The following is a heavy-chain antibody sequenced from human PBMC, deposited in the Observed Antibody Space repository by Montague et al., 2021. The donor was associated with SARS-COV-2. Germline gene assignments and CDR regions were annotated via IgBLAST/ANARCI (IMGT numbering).Heavy chain of an antibody. CDR1: GGSFSGYY. J-gene: IGHJ3*02. Sequence: SETLSLTCAVYGGSFSGYYWSWIHQPPEKGLEWIGEIDHSGSTNYNPSLKSRVTISLDTSKNQFSLRLNSVTAADTAVYYCARGRYFHWLLFALNDAFDIWGQGTMVTVSS. CDR2: IDHSGST. V-gene: IGHV4-34*01. CDR3: ARGRYFHWLLFALNDAFDI. D-gene: IGHD3-9*01.